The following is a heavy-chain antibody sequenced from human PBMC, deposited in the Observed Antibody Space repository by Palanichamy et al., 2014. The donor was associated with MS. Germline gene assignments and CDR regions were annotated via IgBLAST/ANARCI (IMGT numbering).Heavy chain of an antibody. Sequence: QITLKESGPTLVKTHTDPHADLHLLWVSLSTSGVGVGWIRQPPGKALEWLALIYWDDDKRYSPSLRSRLAITKDTSKNQVVLTMTNMDPVDTATYYCAHRAPTVTLYNWFDPWGQGTLVTVSS. J-gene: IGHJ5*02. CDR2: IYWDDDK. CDR1: VSLSTSGVG. CDR3: AHRAPTVTLYNWFDP. V-gene: IGHV2-5*02. D-gene: IGHD4-17*01.